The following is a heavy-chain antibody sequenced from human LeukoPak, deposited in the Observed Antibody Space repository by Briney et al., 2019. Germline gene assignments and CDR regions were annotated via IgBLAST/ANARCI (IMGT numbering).Heavy chain of an antibody. CDR1: GFTFSSYA. CDR2: ISYDGSNK. J-gene: IGHJ4*02. V-gene: IGHV3-30-3*01. Sequence: PGRSLRLSCAASGFTFSSYAMHWVRQAPGKGLEWVAVISYDGSNKYYADSVKGRFTIPRDNSKNTLYLQMNSLRAEDTAVYYCARANTGFDYWGQGTLVTVSS. D-gene: IGHD1-14*01. CDR3: ARANTGFDY.